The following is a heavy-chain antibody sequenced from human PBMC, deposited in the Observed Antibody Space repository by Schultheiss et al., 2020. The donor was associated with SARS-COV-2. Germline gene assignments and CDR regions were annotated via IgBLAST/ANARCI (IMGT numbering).Heavy chain of an antibody. Sequence: GGSLRLSCAASGFTFSSSWMHWVCQAPEKGLEWVSAISGSGGSTYYADSVKGRFTISRDNSKNTLYLQMNSLRAEDTAVYYCASTLHSGYDNYWGQGTLVTVSS. V-gene: IGHV3-23*01. D-gene: IGHD5-12*01. CDR1: GFTFSSSW. J-gene: IGHJ4*02. CDR2: ISGSGGST. CDR3: ASTLHSGYDNY.